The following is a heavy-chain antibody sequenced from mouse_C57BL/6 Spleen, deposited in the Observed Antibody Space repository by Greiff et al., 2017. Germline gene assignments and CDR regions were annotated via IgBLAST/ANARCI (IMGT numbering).Heavy chain of an antibody. V-gene: IGHV1-39*01. CDR1: GYSFTDYN. J-gene: IGHJ4*01. CDR2: INPNYGTT. CDR3: ARTGICTTAEVDAMDY. Sequence: EVQLQESGPELVKPGASVKISCKASGYSFTDYNMNWVKQSNGKSLEWIGVINPNYGTTSYNQKFKGKATLTVDQSSSTAYMQLNSLTSEDSAVYYCARTGICTTAEVDAMDYWGQGTSVTVSS. D-gene: IGHD1-2*01.